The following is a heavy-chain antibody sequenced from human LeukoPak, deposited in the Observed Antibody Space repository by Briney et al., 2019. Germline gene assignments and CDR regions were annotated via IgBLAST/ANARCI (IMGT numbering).Heavy chain of an antibody. J-gene: IGHJ5*02. V-gene: IGHV4-30-4*08. Sequence: SETLSLTCTVSGGSISSGDYYWSWIRQPPGKGLEWIGYIYYSGSTYYNPSLKSRVTISVDTSKNQFSLKLSSVTAADTAVYYCARDVDPPHSWFDPWGQGTLVTVSS. D-gene: IGHD5-12*01. CDR2: IYYSGST. CDR3: ARDVDPPHSWFDP. CDR1: GGSISSGDYY.